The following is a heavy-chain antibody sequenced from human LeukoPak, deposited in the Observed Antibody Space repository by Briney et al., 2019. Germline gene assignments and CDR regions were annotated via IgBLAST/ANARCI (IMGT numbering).Heavy chain of an antibody. D-gene: IGHD3-16*01. V-gene: IGHV1-18*01. Sequence: ASVKVSCKASGYTFTSSGISWVRQALGQGLEWMGWISGYNGNTNYAQKLQGRVTMTTDTSTSTAYMELRSLRSDDTAVYYCAREGRDAYNFDYWGQGTLVTVSS. CDR3: AREGRDAYNFDY. J-gene: IGHJ4*02. CDR2: ISGYNGNT. CDR1: GYTFTSSG.